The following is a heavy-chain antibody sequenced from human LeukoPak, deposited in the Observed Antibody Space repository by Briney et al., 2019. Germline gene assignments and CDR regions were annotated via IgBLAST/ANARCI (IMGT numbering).Heavy chain of an antibody. CDR1: GGSLSSSNW. J-gene: IGHJ5*02. Sequence: SGTLSLTCAVSGGSLSSSNWWSWVRQPPGKGLEWIGEIYHSGSTNYNPSPKSRVTISVDKSKNRFSLKLSSVTAADTAVYYCARLLGIAAAGTRFDPWGQGTLVTVSS. CDR3: ARLLGIAAAGTRFDP. CDR2: IYHSGST. V-gene: IGHV4-4*02. D-gene: IGHD6-13*01.